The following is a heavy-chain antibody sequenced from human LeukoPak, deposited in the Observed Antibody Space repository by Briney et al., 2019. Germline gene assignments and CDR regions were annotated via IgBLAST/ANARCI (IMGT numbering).Heavy chain of an antibody. CDR1: GGSISSYY. Sequence: SETLSLTCTVSGGSISSYYWSWIRHPAGKGLECIGRIHTSGSTNYNPSLKSRVTMSVDTSKNQFSLKLSSVTAADTAVYYCARVSSWYNWFDPWGQGTLVTVSS. D-gene: IGHD6-13*01. CDR3: ARVSSWYNWFDP. J-gene: IGHJ5*02. CDR2: IHTSGST. V-gene: IGHV4-4*07.